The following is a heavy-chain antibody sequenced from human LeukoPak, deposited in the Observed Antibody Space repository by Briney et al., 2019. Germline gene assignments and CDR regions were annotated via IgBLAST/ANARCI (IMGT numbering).Heavy chain of an antibody. D-gene: IGHD6-19*01. CDR3: AREVYSSGSGFDP. CDR2: IIPILGIA. J-gene: IGHJ5*02. Sequence: SVKVSCKASGYTFTGYYMHWVRQAPGQGLEWMGRIIPILGIANYAQKFQGRVTITADKSTSTAYMELSSLRSEDTAVYYCAREVYSSGSGFDPWGQGTLVTVSS. CDR1: GYTFTGYY. V-gene: IGHV1-69*04.